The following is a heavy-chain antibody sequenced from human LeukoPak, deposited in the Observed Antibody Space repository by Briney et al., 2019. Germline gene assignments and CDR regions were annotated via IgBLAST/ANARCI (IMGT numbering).Heavy chain of an antibody. Sequence: ASVKVSCKASGYTFTMYGITWVRQAPGQGLEWMGWISAYNDNTNYAQNLQDRVTMTTDASTSTVYMELRSLGSDDTAVYYCAKELVAGSYSPSPPDYWGQGTLVTVSS. CDR2: ISAYNDNT. J-gene: IGHJ4*02. V-gene: IGHV1-18*01. D-gene: IGHD1-26*01. CDR3: AKELVAGSYSPSPPDY. CDR1: GYTFTMYG.